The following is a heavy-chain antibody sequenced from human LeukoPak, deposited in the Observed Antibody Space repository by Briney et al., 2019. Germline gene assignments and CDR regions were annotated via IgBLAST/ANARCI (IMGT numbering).Heavy chain of an antibody. V-gene: IGHV4-31*03. CDR1: GGSITTGGYY. CDR3: ARTSYSSMGAFDI. Sequence: SQTLSLTCTVSGGSITTGGYYWNWIRQHPGKGLEWIGYIYYSGSTYYNPSLKSRLTISVDTSKSQFSLRLSSVTAADTAVYYCARTSYSSMGAFDIWGQGTMVTVSS. D-gene: IGHD6-13*01. J-gene: IGHJ3*02. CDR2: IYYSGST.